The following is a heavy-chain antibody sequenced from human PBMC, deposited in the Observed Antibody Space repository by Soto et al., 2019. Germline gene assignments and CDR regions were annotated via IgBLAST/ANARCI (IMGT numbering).Heavy chain of an antibody. Sequence: GGSLRLSCTGSGFPFSAYNINWVRQAPGKGLEWVSSITVGSSHIYQPNSMKGRFTISRDDAKNSVYLQIDSLRDEDTALYYCSRSPEVGVRGAYWGQGTMVTVSS. CDR1: GFPFSAYN. V-gene: IGHV3-21*01. CDR2: ITVGSSHI. CDR3: SRSPEVGVRGAY. D-gene: IGHD3-16*01. J-gene: IGHJ4*02.